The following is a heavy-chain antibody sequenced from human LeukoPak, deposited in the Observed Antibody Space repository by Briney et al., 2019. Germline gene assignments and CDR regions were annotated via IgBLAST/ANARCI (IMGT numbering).Heavy chain of an antibody. Sequence: GASVKVSCKASGYTFTSYDINWVRQATGQGLEWMGWMNPNSGNTGYAQKFQGRVTMTRNTSISTAYMELSGLRSEDTAVYYCARGRAYYYDSSGYYDYYYGMDVWGQGTTVTVSS. CDR3: ARGRAYYYDSSGYYDYYYGMDV. CDR1: GYTFTSYD. V-gene: IGHV1-8*01. CDR2: MNPNSGNT. J-gene: IGHJ6*02. D-gene: IGHD3-22*01.